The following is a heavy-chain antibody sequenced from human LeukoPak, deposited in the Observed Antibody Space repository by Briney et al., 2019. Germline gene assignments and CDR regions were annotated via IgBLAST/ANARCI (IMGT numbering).Heavy chain of an antibody. V-gene: IGHV3-7*01. CDR1: GFTFSTYW. D-gene: IGHD1-26*01. CDR2: IRQDGGEK. CDR3: ARDLYSGSYYSSSAFDY. J-gene: IGHJ4*02. Sequence: GGSLRLSCVASGFTFSTYWVTWVRQAPGEGLEWVANIRQDGGEKYYLDSVKGRFTISRDNAKSSLYLQMNSLRADDTAVYYCARDLYSGSYYSSSAFDYWGQGTLVTVSS.